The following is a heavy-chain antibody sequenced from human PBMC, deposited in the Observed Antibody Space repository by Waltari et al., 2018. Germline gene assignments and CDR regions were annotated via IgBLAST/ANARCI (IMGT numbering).Heavy chain of an antibody. CDR3: ARERVQGGFGY. CDR2: ISYDGSNK. Sequence: QVQLVESGGGVVQPGRSLRLSCAASGFTFSSYAMHWVRQAPGKGLEWVAVISYDGSNKYYADSGKGRFNISRDNSKNTLYLQMNSLRAEDTAVYSCARERVQGGFGYWGQGTLVTVSS. J-gene: IGHJ4*02. CDR1: GFTFSSYA. D-gene: IGHD3-10*01. V-gene: IGHV3-30-3*01.